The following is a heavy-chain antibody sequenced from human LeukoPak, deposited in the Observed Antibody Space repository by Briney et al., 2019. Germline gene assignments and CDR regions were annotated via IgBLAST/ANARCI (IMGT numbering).Heavy chain of an antibody. CDR3: ARGDYCSGGRCCPQHFDY. J-gene: IGHJ4*02. V-gene: IGHV1-69*02. CDR2: IIPILGIA. D-gene: IGHD2-15*01. Sequence: ASVKVSCKASGGTFSSYTISWVRQAPGQGLEWMGRIIPILGIANYAQKFQGRVTITADKSTSTAYTEVSSLRSEDTAFYYCARGDYCSGGRCCPQHFDYWGQGTLVTVSS. CDR1: GGTFSSYT.